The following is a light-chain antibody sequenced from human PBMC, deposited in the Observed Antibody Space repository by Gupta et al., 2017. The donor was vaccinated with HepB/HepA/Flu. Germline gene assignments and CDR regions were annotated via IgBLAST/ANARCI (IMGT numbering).Light chain of an antibody. CDR2: LGS. Sequence: DIVMTQSPLSLPVPPGEPASVSCRSSQTLLNSDENNRLDWYLQKPGQSPHLLIYLGSNRASGVPARISGSGSGTEFTLNISRVEADDVGVYYCRQALQTPYTFGQGTKLEIK. V-gene: IGKV2-28*01. CDR1: QTLLNSDENNR. J-gene: IGKJ2*01. CDR3: RQALQTPYT.